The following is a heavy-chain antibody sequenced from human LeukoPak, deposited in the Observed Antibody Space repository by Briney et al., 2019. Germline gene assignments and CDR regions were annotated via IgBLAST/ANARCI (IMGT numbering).Heavy chain of an antibody. CDR1: GFTFSSYS. Sequence: RPGGSLRLSCAASGFTFSSYSMSWVRQAPGKGLEWVSSISDSAGNTYYADSVKGRFTNSRDNSKNTLFLQMNSLGAEDTAMYYCAKVYYYGSGSFIFDCWGQGTLVTVSS. D-gene: IGHD3-10*01. CDR2: ISDSAGNT. V-gene: IGHV3-23*01. J-gene: IGHJ4*02. CDR3: AKVYYYGSGSFIFDC.